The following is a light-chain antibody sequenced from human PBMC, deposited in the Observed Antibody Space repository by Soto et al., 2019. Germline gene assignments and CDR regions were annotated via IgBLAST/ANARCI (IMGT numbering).Light chain of an antibody. J-gene: IGLJ3*02. Sequence: QSALTQPASVSASPGQSITISCTGTSSDVGGYKFVSWYQHHPGKAPKLMIYEVNNRPSGVSNRFSGSKSGNTASLTISGLQPEDEADYYCLSYTSANTRVFGGGNKLTVL. CDR2: EVN. V-gene: IGLV2-14*01. CDR1: SSDVGGYKF. CDR3: LSYTSANTRV.